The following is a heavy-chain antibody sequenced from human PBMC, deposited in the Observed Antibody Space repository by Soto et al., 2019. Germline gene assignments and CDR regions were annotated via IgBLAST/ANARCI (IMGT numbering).Heavy chain of an antibody. J-gene: IGHJ4*02. Sequence: SETLSLTCTVSGGSVSSYYWSWIRQPPGKGLEWIGYIYYSGSTNYNPSLKSRVTISVDTSKNQFSLKLSSVTAADTAVYYCARDGGYSYGVSFDYWGQGTLVTVSS. CDR2: IYYSGST. V-gene: IGHV4-59*02. CDR1: GGSVSSYY. D-gene: IGHD5-18*01. CDR3: ARDGGYSYGVSFDY.